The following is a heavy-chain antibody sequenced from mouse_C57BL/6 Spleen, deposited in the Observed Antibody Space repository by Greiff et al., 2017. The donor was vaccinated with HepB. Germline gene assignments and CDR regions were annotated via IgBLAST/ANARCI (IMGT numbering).Heavy chain of an antibody. CDR1: GYSITSGYY. CDR2: ISYDGSN. CDR3: ARKGYYPAWFAY. D-gene: IGHD2-3*01. Sequence: EVKLMESGPGLVKPSQSLSLTCSVTGYSITSGYYWNWIRQFPGNKLEWMGYISYDGSNNYNPSLKNRISITRDTSKNQFFLKLNSVTTEDTATYYCARKGYYPAWFAYWGQGTLVTVSA. J-gene: IGHJ3*01. V-gene: IGHV3-6*01.